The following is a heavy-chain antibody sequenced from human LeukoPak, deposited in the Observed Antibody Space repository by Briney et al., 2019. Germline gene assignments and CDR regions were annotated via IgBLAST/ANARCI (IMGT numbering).Heavy chain of an antibody. J-gene: IGHJ5*02. CDR3: ARDNSVEDTAWWFDP. D-gene: IGHD4-23*01. Sequence: GASVKVSCKASGYTFTGYYMHWVRQARGQGLEWMGWINPNSGGTNYAQKFQGRVTMTRDMSTSTDYMELSSLRSEDTAVYYCARDNSVEDTAWWFDPWGQGTLVTVSS. CDR2: INPNSGGT. V-gene: IGHV1-2*02. CDR1: GYTFTGYY.